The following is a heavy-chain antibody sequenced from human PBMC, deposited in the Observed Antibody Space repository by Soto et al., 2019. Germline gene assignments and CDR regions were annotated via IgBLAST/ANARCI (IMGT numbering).Heavy chain of an antibody. J-gene: IGHJ4*02. CDR1: GFTFNSYV. CDR2: VSTTGNSA. D-gene: IGHD3-16*01. CDR3: ASPGDPDF. Sequence: EVQLLESGGGLVQPGGSLRLSCAASGFTFNSYVLSWVRQAPGKGLEWVSAVSTTGNSAHYADSVRGRFTISRDNSKNTPYLQMNSLRAEDTAIYYCASPGDPDFWGQGTLVTVSS. V-gene: IGHV3-23*01.